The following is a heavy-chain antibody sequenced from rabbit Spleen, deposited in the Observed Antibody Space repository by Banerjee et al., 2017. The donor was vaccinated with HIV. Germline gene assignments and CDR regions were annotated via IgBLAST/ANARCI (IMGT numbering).Heavy chain of an antibody. CDR3: ARDLDGVIGWNFGW. V-gene: IGHV1S40*01. CDR2: ILGGTSGAT. D-gene: IGHD4-1*01. J-gene: IGHJ3*01. CDR1: GFSFSGNFY. Sequence: QSLEESGGDLVKPGASLTLTCTASGFSFSGNFYMFWVRQAPGKGLEWIACILGGTSGATYYANWAKGRFTISKTSSTTVTLQMTSLTAADTATYFCARDLDGVIGWNFGWWGQGTLVTVS.